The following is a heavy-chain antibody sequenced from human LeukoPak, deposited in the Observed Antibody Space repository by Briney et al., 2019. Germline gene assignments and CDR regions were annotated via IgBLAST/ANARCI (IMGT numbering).Heavy chain of an antibody. V-gene: IGHV4-34*01. Sequence: PSETLSLTCAVYGGSFSGYYWSWIRQPPGKGLEWIGSIYYSGSTYYNPSLKSRVTISVDTSKNRFSLKLSSVTAADTAVYYCARVGDVGATNWFDPWGQGTLVTVSS. CDR1: GGSFSGYY. CDR3: ARVGDVGATNWFDP. D-gene: IGHD1-26*01. J-gene: IGHJ5*02. CDR2: IYYSGST.